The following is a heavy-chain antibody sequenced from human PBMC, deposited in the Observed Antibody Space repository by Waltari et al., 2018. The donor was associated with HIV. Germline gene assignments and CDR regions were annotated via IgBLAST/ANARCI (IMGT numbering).Heavy chain of an antibody. CDR1: GASFPSSY. Sequence: QVQLVQSGAAVKKPGASVNISCQTSGASFPSSYIHCVRQAPGQGLVWMGIINPTDGRTTFSQHFLGRISMTRDTPRSTVYMELQSVQPDDTATYYCARVRCGGGGCQWAFDVWGQGTKVTVS. CDR2: INPTDGRT. J-gene: IGHJ3*01. CDR3: ARVRCGGGGCQWAFDV. D-gene: IGHD2-21*01. V-gene: IGHV1-46*01.